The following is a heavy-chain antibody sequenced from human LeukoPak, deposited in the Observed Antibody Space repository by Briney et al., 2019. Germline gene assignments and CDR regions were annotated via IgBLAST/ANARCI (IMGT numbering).Heavy chain of an antibody. CDR3: ARAGIVATIVMFDY. Sequence: PGRSLRLSCAASGFTFSSYAMHWVRQAPGKGLEWVAVISYDGSNKYYADSVKGRFTISRDNAKKSLFLQMNSLRAEDTAVYYCARAGIVATIVMFDYWGQGTLVTVSS. CDR1: GFTFSSYA. J-gene: IGHJ4*02. D-gene: IGHD5-12*01. V-gene: IGHV3-30-3*01. CDR2: ISYDGSNK.